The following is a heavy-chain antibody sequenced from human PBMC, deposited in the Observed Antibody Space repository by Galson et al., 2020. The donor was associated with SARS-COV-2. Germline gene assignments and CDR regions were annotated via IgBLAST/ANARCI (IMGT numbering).Heavy chain of an antibody. CDR1: GFTFSSYA. Sequence: GGSLRLSCVVSGFTFSSYAMHWVHQAPVKGPQWEAIISYDGNTKYYADSVKGRFTISRDNSKNTLFLQMNSLRPEDTATYYCARARSGSYREAFDMWGQGTMVTVSS. D-gene: IGHD1-26*01. J-gene: IGHJ3*02. V-gene: IGHV3-30*04. CDR3: ARARSGSYREAFDM. CDR2: ISYDGNTK.